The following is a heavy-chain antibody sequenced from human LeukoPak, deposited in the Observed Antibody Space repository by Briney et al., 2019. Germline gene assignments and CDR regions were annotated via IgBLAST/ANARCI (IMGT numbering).Heavy chain of an antibody. J-gene: IGHJ4*02. V-gene: IGHV1-18*04. D-gene: IGHD5-12*01. CDR2: ISAYNGNT. CDR3: ARGYSGYDLNLDY. CDR1: VYTFTGDY. Sequence: ASVKVPCTASVYTFTGDYMHWVRQAPGQGREWMGWISAYNGNTNYAQKLQGRVTMTTDTSTRTAYMELRSLRSDDTAVYYCARGYSGYDLNLDYWGQGTLVTVSS.